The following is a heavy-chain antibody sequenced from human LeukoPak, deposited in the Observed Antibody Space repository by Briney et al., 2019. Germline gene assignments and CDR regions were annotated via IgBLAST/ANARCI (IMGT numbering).Heavy chain of an antibody. CDR2: ISYDGSNK. Sequence: GGSLRLSCAASGFTFSSYAMHWVRQAPGKGLEWVAVISYDGSNKYYADSVKGRFTISRDNAKNSLYLQMNSLRAEDTAVYYCARGSTYYDSSGQVPFDYWGQGTLVTVSS. V-gene: IGHV3-30*04. CDR3: ARGSTYYDSSGQVPFDY. CDR1: GFTFSSYA. D-gene: IGHD3-22*01. J-gene: IGHJ4*02.